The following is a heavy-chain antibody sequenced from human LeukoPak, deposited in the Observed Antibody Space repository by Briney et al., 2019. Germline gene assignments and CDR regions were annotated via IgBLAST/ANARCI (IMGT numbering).Heavy chain of an antibody. V-gene: IGHV1-2*02. CDR2: INPNSGGT. CDR1: GYTFTSYG. CDR3: ARAHITMVRGVIITGFDP. Sequence: ASVKVSCKASGYTFTSYGISWVRQAPGQGLEWMGWINPNSGGTNYAQKFQGRVTMTRDTSISTAYMELSRLRSDDTAVYYCARAHITMVRGVIITGFDPWGQGTLVTVSS. J-gene: IGHJ5*02. D-gene: IGHD3-10*01.